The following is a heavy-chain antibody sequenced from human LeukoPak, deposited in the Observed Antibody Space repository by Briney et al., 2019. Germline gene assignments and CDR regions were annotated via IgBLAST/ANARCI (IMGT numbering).Heavy chain of an antibody. CDR2: LISDGSSA. D-gene: IGHD2-8*02. V-gene: IGHV3-74*01. Sequence: GGSLRLSCAASGFTVSSYWMHWVRQAPGKGLAWVSRLISDGSSASYADSVKGRFTISRDNTKNILYLQMNSLRAEDTAVYYCVRDSRYCPDVWGQGTTVTVSS. CDR1: GFTVSSYW. CDR3: VRDSRYCPDV. J-gene: IGHJ6*02.